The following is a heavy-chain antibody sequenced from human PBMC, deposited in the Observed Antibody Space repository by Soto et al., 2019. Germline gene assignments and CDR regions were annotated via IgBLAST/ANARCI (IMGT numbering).Heavy chain of an antibody. J-gene: IGHJ5*02. V-gene: IGHV4-4*02. D-gene: IGHD6-6*01. CDR1: CGSISSSNW. Sequence: PSETLSLTCAVSCGSISSSNWWSWVRQPPGKGLEWIGEIYHSGSTNYNPSLKSRVTISVDKSKNQFSLKLSSVTAADTAVYYCARDRSSSSSEGWFDPWGQGTLVTVSS. CDR3: ARDRSSSSSEGWFDP. CDR2: IYHSGST.